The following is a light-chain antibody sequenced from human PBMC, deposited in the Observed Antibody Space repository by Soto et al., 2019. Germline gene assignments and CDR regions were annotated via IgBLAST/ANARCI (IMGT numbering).Light chain of an antibody. V-gene: IGKV1-9*01. CDR3: RYLNSVPLP. CDR1: PGNSNY. CDR2: IAS. Sequence: IQLTQSPSSLSASVGDRVTITCRASPGNSNYLACYQQKPGKAPKLLIYIASTLQGGVPSRFSGSGSGTDFRLTIGSVQPEDVATYCCRYLNSVPLPFGGGSKVEIK. J-gene: IGKJ4*01.